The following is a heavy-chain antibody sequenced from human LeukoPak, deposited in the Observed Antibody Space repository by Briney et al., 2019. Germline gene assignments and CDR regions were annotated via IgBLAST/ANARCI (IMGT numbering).Heavy chain of an antibody. Sequence: GGSLRLSCAASGFTFSSYSMNWVRQAPGKGLEWVSSISSSSSYIYYADSVKGRFTISRDNAKNSLYLQMNSLRAEDTAVYYCARDRGCSSTSCYAFDIWGQGTMVTVSS. J-gene: IGHJ3*02. CDR2: ISSSSSYI. V-gene: IGHV3-21*01. D-gene: IGHD2-2*01. CDR1: GFTFSSYS. CDR3: ARDRGCSSTSCYAFDI.